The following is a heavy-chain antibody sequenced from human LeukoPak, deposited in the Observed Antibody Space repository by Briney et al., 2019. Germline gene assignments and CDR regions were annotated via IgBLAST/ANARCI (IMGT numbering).Heavy chain of an antibody. CDR1: GGTFSSYA. V-gene: IGHV1-69*04. CDR2: IIPILGIA. CDR3: ASLRSDSGSYGGYYFDY. Sequence: SVKVSCKASGGTFSSYAISWVRQAPGQGLEWMGRIIPILGIANYAQKFQGRVTITADKSTSTAYMELSSLRSEDTAVYYCASLRSDSGSYGGYYFDYWGPGTLVTVSS. D-gene: IGHD1-26*01. J-gene: IGHJ4*02.